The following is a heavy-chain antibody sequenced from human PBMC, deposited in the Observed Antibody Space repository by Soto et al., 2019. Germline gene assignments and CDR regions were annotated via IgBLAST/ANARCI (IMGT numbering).Heavy chain of an antibody. CDR3: VRRLAGSWFDP. D-gene: IGHD3-10*01. CDR2: IYWDDDK. J-gene: IGHJ5*02. V-gene: IGHV2-5*02. CDR1: GFSLSTSGVG. Sequence: QITLKESGPTLVKPTQTLTLTCTFSGFSLSTSGVGVGWIRQPPGKAPELLALIYWDDDKRYSPSLKSRLTITKDTSKNQVVLTMTNMDPVDTATYYCVRRLAGSWFDPLGQGTLVTVSS.